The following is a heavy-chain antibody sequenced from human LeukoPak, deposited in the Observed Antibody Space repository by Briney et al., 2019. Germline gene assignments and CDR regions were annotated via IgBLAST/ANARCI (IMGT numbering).Heavy chain of an antibody. CDR1: GGTFSSYA. CDR3: ARDVGCSSTSCYSSGVNWFDP. D-gene: IGHD2-2*01. J-gene: IGHJ5*02. V-gene: IGHV1-69*13. Sequence: GASVKVSCKASGGTFSSYAISWVRQAPGQGLEWMGGIIPIFGTANYAQKFQGRVTITADESTSTAYMELSSLRSEDTAVYYCARDVGCSSTSCYSSGVNWFDPWGQGTLVTVSS. CDR2: IIPIFGTA.